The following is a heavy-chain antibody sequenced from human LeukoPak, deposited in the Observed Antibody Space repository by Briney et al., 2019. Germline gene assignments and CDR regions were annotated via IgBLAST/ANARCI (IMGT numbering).Heavy chain of an antibody. D-gene: IGHD2-21*02. CDR2: ISSSSSYI. J-gene: IGHJ4*02. V-gene: IGHV3-21*01. Sequence: GRSLRLSCAASGFSFSSYTMNWVRQAPGKGLEWVSIISSSSSYIYYADSVKGRFTISRDNAKNALYLQMNSLRVEDTAVYYCARDGRCGGDCYASWGQGTLVTVSS. CDR3: ARDGRCGGDCYAS. CDR1: GFSFSSYT.